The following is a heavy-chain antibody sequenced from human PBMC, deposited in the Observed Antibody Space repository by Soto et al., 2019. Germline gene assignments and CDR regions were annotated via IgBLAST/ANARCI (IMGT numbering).Heavy chain of an antibody. CDR1: GVSITPYF. J-gene: IGHJ5*02. CDR2: IYASGRT. V-gene: IGHV4-4*07. D-gene: IGHD6-19*01. Sequence: KTSETLSLTCTVSGVSITPYFWSWIRQPAGEAPEWLGHIYASGRTTYNPSLKSRVSISLDRSNNQCSLKLKSVTAADTAVYFCAGMPYTSGLRFDPWGPGTLVTVSS. CDR3: AGMPYTSGLRFDP.